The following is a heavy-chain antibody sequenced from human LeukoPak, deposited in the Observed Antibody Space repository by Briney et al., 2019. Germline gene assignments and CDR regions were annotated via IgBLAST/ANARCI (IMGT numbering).Heavy chain of an antibody. CDR3: ARHRHSHHYDY. D-gene: IGHD5-18*01. CDR1: GGSILSTNW. CDR2: VHLSGAS. J-gene: IGHJ4*02. V-gene: IGHV4-4*02. Sequence: SETLSLTCAVSGGSILSTNWWSWVRQPPGKGLEWIGEVHLSGASNYNPSLKSRVTISADTSNNQFSLKLTSLTAADTAVYYCARHRHSHHYDYWGQGTLVTVSS.